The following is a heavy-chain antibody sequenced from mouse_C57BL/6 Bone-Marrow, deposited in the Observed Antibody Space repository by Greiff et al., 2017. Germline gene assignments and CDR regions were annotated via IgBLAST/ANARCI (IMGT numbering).Heavy chain of an antibody. Sequence: EVQRVESGGDLVKPGGSLKLSCAASGFTFSSYGMSWVRQTPDKRLEWVATISSGGSYTYYPDSVKGRFTISRDNAKNTLYLQMSSLKSEDTAMYYCARGPLLRREDWFAYWGQGTLVTVSA. CDR2: ISSGGSYT. V-gene: IGHV5-6*01. D-gene: IGHD2-4*01. CDR1: GFTFSSYG. J-gene: IGHJ3*01. CDR3: ARGPLLRREDWFAY.